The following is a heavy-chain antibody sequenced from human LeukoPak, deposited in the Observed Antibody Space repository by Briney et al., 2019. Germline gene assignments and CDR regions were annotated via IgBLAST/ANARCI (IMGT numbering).Heavy chain of an antibody. CDR1: GFTFSSYT. CDR2: ISYDGSNK. D-gene: IGHD2-15*01. J-gene: IGHJ4*01. CDR3: ARERGIVVVVAAQFGY. V-gene: IGHV3-30*04. Sequence: GRSLRLSCAAAGFTFSSYTMHWVRQAPGKGLEWVAVISYDGSNKYYAASVKGGFIISRDNSKNTLYLQMNSLRAEDTAVYYCARERGIVVVVAAQFGYWGHRTLVTVSS.